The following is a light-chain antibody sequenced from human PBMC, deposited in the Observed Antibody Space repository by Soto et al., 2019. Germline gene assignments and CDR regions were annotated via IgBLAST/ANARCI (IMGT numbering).Light chain of an antibody. V-gene: IGKV1-12*01. CDR1: QFISGW. Sequence: DIQMTQSPSSVSASVGDRVIITCRASQFISGWLAWYQQRPGKAPDLLISGASTLQSGVPSRFSGSGSGTDFPLTIISLQPEDFATYYCQQAFTFPPTFGQGTRVEVK. CDR3: QQAFTFPPT. J-gene: IGKJ1*01. CDR2: GAS.